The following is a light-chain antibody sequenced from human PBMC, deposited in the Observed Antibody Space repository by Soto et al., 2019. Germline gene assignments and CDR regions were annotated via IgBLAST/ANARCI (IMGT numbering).Light chain of an antibody. CDR2: DVN. J-gene: IGLJ1*01. CDR1: STDVGDSTY. V-gene: IGLV2-14*03. CDR3: TSYRRGHPYV. Sequence: QPAMTQPSSVSGCPGQSITVSCTGVSTDVGDSTYVSWYQQHPGKAPRLIIFDVNNRPSGVSPRFSGSKSGNTASLTISGLQAEDEAHYFCTSYRRGHPYVFENGTKV.